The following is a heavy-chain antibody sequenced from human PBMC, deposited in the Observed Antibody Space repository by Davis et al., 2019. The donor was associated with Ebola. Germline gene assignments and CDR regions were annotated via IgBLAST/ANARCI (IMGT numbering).Heavy chain of an antibody. CDR1: GFSFNNYA. D-gene: IGHD4-17*01. V-gene: IGHV3-30*04. Sequence: GESLKISCAASGFSFNNYAMNWVRQAPGKGLEWVAVISYDGKTTFYADSVKGRFTISRDNAKSTLYLQMNSLTAEDTAVYYCVRTTYGAPEYWGQGTLVTVSS. CDR2: ISYDGKTT. CDR3: VRTTYGAPEY. J-gene: IGHJ4*02.